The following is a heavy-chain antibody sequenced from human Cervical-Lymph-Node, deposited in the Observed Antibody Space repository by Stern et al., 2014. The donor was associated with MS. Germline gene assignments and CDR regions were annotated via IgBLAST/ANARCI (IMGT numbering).Heavy chain of an antibody. J-gene: IGHJ5*02. CDR3: TTGGLRFSEMGWFDP. Sequence: QVQLVQSGAEVKKPGASVKVSCKVSGYPLTESSIHWVRQAPGKGLEWMGGFNPEDGETVYEQKFQGRISMTEDTSTDTAYMEMSSLRSEDTAIYFCTTGGLRFSEMGWFDPWGQGTLVIVSS. CDR1: GYPLTESS. CDR2: FNPEDGET. D-gene: IGHD3-3*01. V-gene: IGHV1-24*01.